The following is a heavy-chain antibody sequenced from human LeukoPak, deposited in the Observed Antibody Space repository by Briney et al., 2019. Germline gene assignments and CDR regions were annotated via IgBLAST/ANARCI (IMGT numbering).Heavy chain of an antibody. CDR1: GYNFIVYY. CDR3: ARGHGYSGYDTPGFDY. D-gene: IGHD5-12*01. CDR2: INTNTGNP. V-gene: IGHV7-4-1*02. Sequence: ASVKVSCKASGYNFIVYYIHWLRQAPGHGLEWMGWINTNTGNPTYAQGFTGRFVFSLDTSVSTAYLQISSLKAEDTAVYYCARGHGYSGYDTPGFDYWGQGTLVTVSS. J-gene: IGHJ4*02.